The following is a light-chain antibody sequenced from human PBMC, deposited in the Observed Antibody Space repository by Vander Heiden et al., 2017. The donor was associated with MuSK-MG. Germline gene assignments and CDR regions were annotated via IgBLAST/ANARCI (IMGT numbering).Light chain of an antibody. J-gene: IGKJ2*01. CDR3: QQYNNWPTRYT. CDR1: QSVSSN. Sequence: EIVMTQSPATLSVSPGERATLSCRASQSVSSNLAWYQQKPGQAPRLLIYGASTRATGIPARFSGSGSGTEFTLTISSLQPEDFAVYYCQQYNNWPTRYTFGQGTKLEIK. V-gene: IGKV3-15*01. CDR2: GAS.